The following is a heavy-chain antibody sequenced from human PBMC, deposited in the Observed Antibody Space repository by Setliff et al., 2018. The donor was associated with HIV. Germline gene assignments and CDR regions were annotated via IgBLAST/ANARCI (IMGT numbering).Heavy chain of an antibody. Sequence: GGSLRLSCAASRFPFSTYWMSWVRQAPGKGLEWVANIKLDGSEKYYVDSVKGRFTISRDNAKNSLSLQMNSLRAEDTAVYYCAREVSWFFDLWGHGTRVTVSS. CDR2: IKLDGSEK. CDR3: AREVSWFFDL. J-gene: IGHJ2*01. V-gene: IGHV3-7*01. CDR1: RFPFSTYW.